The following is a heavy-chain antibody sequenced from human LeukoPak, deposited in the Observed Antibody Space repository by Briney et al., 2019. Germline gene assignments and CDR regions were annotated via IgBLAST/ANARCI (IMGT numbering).Heavy chain of an antibody. V-gene: IGHV3-66*01. CDR3: ARALSGGFDY. CDR2: IYSSGNT. D-gene: IGHD3-10*01. Sequence: PGGSLRLSCAASGFTFSKFAMSWVRQAPGKGLEWVSVIYSSGNTYYADSVKGRFTISRDNAKNSLYLQLNSLTAEDTAVYYCARALSGGFDYWGQGTLVTVSS. J-gene: IGHJ4*02. CDR1: GFTFSKFA.